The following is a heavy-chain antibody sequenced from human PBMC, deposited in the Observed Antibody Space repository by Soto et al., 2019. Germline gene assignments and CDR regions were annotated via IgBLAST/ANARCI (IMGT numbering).Heavy chain of an antibody. J-gene: IGHJ4*02. CDR1: GFTFSSYG. V-gene: IGHV3-30*18. Sequence: GGSLRLSCAASGFTFSSYGMHWVRQAPGKGLEWVAVISYDGSNKYYADSVKGRFTISRDNSKNTLYLQMNSLRAEDTAVYYCAKGYSVYSSSHTVDYWGQGTLVTVSS. CDR3: AKGYSVYSSSHTVDY. D-gene: IGHD6-6*01. CDR2: ISYDGSNK.